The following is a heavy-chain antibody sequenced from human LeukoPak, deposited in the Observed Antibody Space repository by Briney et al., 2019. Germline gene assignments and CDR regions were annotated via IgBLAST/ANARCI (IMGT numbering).Heavy chain of an antibody. D-gene: IGHD4-23*01. V-gene: IGHV4-59*01. J-gene: IGHJ6*02. Sequence: PSETLSLTCTVSGGSFSSYYWSWIRQPPGKGLEWIGYIYYSGRTSYNPSLKSRVTISVDTSKNQFSLKLSSVTAADTAVYFCARSIIYGGTSDYYYGMDVWGQGTTVTVSS. CDR3: ARSIIYGGTSDYYYGMDV. CDR1: GGSFSSYY. CDR2: IYYSGRT.